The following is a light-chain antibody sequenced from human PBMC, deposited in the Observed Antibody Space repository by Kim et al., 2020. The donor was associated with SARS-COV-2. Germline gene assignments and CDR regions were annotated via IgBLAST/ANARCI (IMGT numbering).Light chain of an antibody. CDR1: SSDVAAYNY. V-gene: IGLV2-14*03. CDR3: SSYTSSSTLV. J-gene: IGLJ2*01. Sequence: TTTSCTGTSSDVAAYNYVSRYQQHPGKAPKLIIYDVSKRPSGVSNRFSGSKSGNTASLTISGLQAEDEADYFCSSYTSSSTLVFGGGTQLTVL. CDR2: DVS.